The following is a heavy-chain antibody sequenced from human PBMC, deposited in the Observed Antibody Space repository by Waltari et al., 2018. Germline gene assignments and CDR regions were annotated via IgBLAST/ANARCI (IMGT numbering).Heavy chain of an antibody. J-gene: IGHJ3*02. CDR1: GYSISSGYS. D-gene: IGHD3-16*01. V-gene: IGHV4-38-2*01. CDR2: IYHSGST. CDR3: ARTGGLQGAFDI. Sequence: QVQLQESGPGLVKPSETLSLTCAVSGYSISSGYSWGWIRQPPGKGLEWIGSIYHSGSTYYNPSLKSRVTISVDTSKNQFSLKLSSVTAADTAVYYCARTGGLQGAFDIWGQGTMVTVSS.